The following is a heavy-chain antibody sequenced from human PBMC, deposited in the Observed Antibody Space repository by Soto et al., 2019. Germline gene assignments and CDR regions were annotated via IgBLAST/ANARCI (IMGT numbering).Heavy chain of an antibody. CDR2: ISYDGSNK. Sequence: QVQLVESGGGVVQPGRSLRLSCAASGFTFSSYAMHWVRQAPGKGLEWVAVISYDGSNKYYADSVKGRFTISRDNSKNTLYLQMNSLRAEDTAVYYCARDPVPARWGAFDIWGQGTMVTVSS. CDR1: GFTFSSYA. CDR3: ARDPVPARWGAFDI. J-gene: IGHJ3*02. D-gene: IGHD2-2*01. V-gene: IGHV3-30-3*01.